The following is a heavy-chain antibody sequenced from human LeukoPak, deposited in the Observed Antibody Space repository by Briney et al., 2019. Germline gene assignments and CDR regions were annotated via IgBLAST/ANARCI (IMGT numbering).Heavy chain of an antibody. J-gene: IGHJ4*02. Sequence: SQTLSLTCSVSGTSISSGAYSWSWVRQHPGKGLEWIAYIYYSGNTYYNPSLKRRVTISVDTSKNQFSLKLSSVTAADTAVYYCARTITIFGALGYFDYWGQGTLVTVSS. CDR2: IYYSGNT. D-gene: IGHD3-3*01. CDR3: ARTITIFGALGYFDY. V-gene: IGHV4-31*03. CDR1: GTSISSGAYS.